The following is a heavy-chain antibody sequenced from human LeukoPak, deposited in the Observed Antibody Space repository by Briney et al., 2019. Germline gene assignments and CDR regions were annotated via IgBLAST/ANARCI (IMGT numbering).Heavy chain of an antibody. Sequence: ASVKVSCKASGYTFTSYYMHWVRQAPGQGLEWMGWINPNSGGTNYAQKFQGRVTMTRDTSISTAYMELSRLRSDDTAVYYCARDLTHYYDSSGYGVFDYWGQGTLVTVSS. D-gene: IGHD3-22*01. CDR1: GYTFTSYY. J-gene: IGHJ4*02. V-gene: IGHV1-2*02. CDR3: ARDLTHYYDSSGYGVFDY. CDR2: INPNSGGT.